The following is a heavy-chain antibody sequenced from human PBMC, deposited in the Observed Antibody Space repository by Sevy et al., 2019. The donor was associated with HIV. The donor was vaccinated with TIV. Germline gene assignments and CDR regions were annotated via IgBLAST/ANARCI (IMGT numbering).Heavy chain of an antibody. D-gene: IGHD4-17*01. J-gene: IGHJ6*02. CDR1: GGSISSSSYY. CDR3: ARDYGGNSADYYGMDV. CDR2: IYYSGST. Sequence: SETLSLTCTVSGGSISSSSYYWSWIRQPPGKGLEWIGSIYYSGSTYYNPSLKSRVTISVDTSKNQFSLKLSSVTAADTAVYYCARDYGGNSADYYGMDVWGQGTTVTVSS. V-gene: IGHV4-39*02.